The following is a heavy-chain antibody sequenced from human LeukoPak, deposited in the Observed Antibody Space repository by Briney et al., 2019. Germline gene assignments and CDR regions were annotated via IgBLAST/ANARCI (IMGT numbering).Heavy chain of an antibody. V-gene: IGHV3-23*01. CDR1: GFTFSGNW. J-gene: IGHJ4*02. D-gene: IGHD5-12*01. CDR2: ISGSGGST. CDR3: AEGAPPVATIPEIDY. Sequence: GGSLRLSCGASGFTFSGNWMHWVRQAPGKGLEWVSAISGSGGSTYYADSVKGRFTIYRDNCKNTLYLQRNSLRAEDTAVYYCAEGAPPVATIPEIDYRGQGTLVTVSS.